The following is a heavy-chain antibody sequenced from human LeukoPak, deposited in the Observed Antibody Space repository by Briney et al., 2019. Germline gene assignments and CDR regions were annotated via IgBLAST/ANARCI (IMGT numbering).Heavy chain of an antibody. CDR2: ISGSGGST. J-gene: IGHJ5*02. V-gene: IGHV3-23*01. D-gene: IGHD6-6*01. CDR1: GFTFSSYA. Sequence: PGGSLRLSCAASGFTFSSYAMSWVRQAPGKGLEWVSAISGSGGSTYYADSVKGQFTISRDNSKNTLYLQMNSLRAEDTAVYYCAKCPRSSSSGWFDPWGQGTLVTVSS. CDR3: AKCPRSSSSGWFDP.